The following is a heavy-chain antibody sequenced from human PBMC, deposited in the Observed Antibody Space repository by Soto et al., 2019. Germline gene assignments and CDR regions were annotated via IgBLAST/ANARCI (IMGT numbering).Heavy chain of an antibody. CDR2: INHSGST. CDR1: GGSFSGYY. Sequence: AETLSLTCAVYGGSFSGYYWSWIRQPPGKGLEWIGEINHSGSTNYNPSLKSRVTISVDTSKNQFSLKLSSVTAADTAVYYCARVFRWGYSYATYGMDVWGQGTTVTVSS. V-gene: IGHV4-34*01. D-gene: IGHD5-18*01. J-gene: IGHJ6*02. CDR3: ARVFRWGYSYATYGMDV.